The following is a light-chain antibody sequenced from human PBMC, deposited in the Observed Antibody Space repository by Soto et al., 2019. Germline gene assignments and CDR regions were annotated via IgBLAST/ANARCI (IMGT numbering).Light chain of an antibody. Sequence: QSALTQPRSVSGSPGQSVTISCTGTTYDVGDYKYVSWYRQYPGKAPKLMIYDISERPSGVPDRFSGSKSGNTASLTISGLQAEDEADYYCCSYAGSYAYVFGTGTKVTVL. V-gene: IGLV2-11*01. CDR3: CSYAGSYAYV. CDR1: TYDVGDYKY. CDR2: DIS. J-gene: IGLJ1*01.